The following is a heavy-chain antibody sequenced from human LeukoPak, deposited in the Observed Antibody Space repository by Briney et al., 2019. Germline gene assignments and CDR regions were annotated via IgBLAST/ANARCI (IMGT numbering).Heavy chain of an antibody. D-gene: IGHD6-19*01. Sequence: PGRSLRLSCAASGFTFRSYEMNWVRQAPGKGLEWVTSIWFDGSNIHYADSVKGRVIISRDNSKSALYLQMNSLRAEDTAIYYCARDSLPMAVTGPFDHWGQGALVTVSS. CDR1: GFTFRSYE. CDR2: IWFDGSNI. CDR3: ARDSLPMAVTGPFDH. V-gene: IGHV3-33*08. J-gene: IGHJ4*02.